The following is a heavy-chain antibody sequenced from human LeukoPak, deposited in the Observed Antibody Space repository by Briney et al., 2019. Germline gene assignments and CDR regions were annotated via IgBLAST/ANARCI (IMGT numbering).Heavy chain of an antibody. CDR2: INHSGST. CDR3: ARSSEYSGSYYGEGAFDI. V-gene: IGHV4-34*01. J-gene: IGHJ3*02. D-gene: IGHD1-26*01. CDR1: GGSFSGYY. Sequence: SETLSLTCAVYGGSFSGYYWSWIRQPPGKGLEWIGEINHSGSTNYNPSLKSRGTISVDTSKNQFSLKLSSVTAADTAVYYCARSSEYSGSYYGEGAFDIWGQGTMVTVSS.